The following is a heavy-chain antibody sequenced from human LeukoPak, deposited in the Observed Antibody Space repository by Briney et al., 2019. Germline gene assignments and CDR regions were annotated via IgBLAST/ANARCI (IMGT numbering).Heavy chain of an antibody. Sequence: SETLSLTCTVSGGSISGYYWSWIRQPPGKGLEWIGYTFFGGTTNYNPSLKSRVTIAVDTSRNQFSLKLRSLTAADTAVYYCARDKKVGDVFDIWGHGTMVSVSS. CDR3: ARDKKVGDVFDI. J-gene: IGHJ3*02. CDR1: GGSISGYY. V-gene: IGHV4-59*01. CDR2: TFFGGTT. D-gene: IGHD1-26*01.